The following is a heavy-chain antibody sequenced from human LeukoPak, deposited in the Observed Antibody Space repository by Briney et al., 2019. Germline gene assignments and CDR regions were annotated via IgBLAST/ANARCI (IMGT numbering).Heavy chain of an antibody. CDR1: GGSISSGGYS. CDR2: IYHSGST. J-gene: IGHJ6*02. CDR3: ARGYCSSTSCYSLFPY. V-gene: IGHV4-30-2*01. D-gene: IGHD2-2*02. Sequence: SSETLSLTCTVSGGSISSGGYSWSWIRQPPGKGLEWIGYIYHSGSTYYNPSLKSRVTISVDRSKSQFSLKLSSVTAADTAVYYCARGYCSSTSCYSLFPYWGQGTTVTVSS.